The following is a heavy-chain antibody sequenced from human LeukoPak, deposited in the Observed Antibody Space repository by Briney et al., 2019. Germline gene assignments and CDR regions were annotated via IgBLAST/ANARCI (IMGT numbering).Heavy chain of an antibody. CDR3: ARDKSGSGSYGTQCWFDP. CDR1: GYTFTGYY. V-gene: IGHV1-2*02. Sequence: ASVKVSCKASGYTFTGYYMHWVRQAPGQGLEWMGWINPNSGGTNYAQKFQGRVTMTRDTSISTAYMELSRLRSDDTAVYYCARDKSGSGSYGTQCWFDPWGRGTLVTVSS. J-gene: IGHJ5*02. CDR2: INPNSGGT. D-gene: IGHD3-10*01.